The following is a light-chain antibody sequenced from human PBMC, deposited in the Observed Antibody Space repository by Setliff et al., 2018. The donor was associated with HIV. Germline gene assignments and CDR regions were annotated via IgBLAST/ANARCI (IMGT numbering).Light chain of an antibody. J-gene: IGLJ1*01. CDR1: GSDVGRYNY. V-gene: IGLV2-14*01. Sequence: QSVLTQPASVSGSPGQSITISCTGTGSDVGRYNYVSWYQHHPGKAPKLMIYEVSNRPSGVSNRFSGSKSGNTASLTISGLQADDEADYYCSSYTSTSSLYVFGTGTKVTVL. CDR2: EVS. CDR3: SSYTSTSSLYV.